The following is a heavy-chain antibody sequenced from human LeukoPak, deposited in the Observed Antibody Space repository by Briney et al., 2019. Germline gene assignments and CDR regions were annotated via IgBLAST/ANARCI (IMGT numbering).Heavy chain of an antibody. D-gene: IGHD6-13*01. Sequence: GGSLRISCAASGFTFTSYSMSWVRQAPGKGLEWVANINQDGSEEYYVDSVKGRFSISRDNTKNSLYLQMNSLRAEDTAVHYCARDRVWTVLYWGQGTLVTVSS. V-gene: IGHV3-7*01. CDR2: INQDGSEE. CDR1: GFTFTSYS. CDR3: ARDRVWTVLY. J-gene: IGHJ4*02.